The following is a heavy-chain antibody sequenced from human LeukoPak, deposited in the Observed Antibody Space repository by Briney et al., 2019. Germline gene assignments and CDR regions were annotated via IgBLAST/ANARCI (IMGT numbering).Heavy chain of an antibody. CDR2: INPNSGGT. J-gene: IGHJ3*02. CDR3: ARAPLNVLLWFGELLGAFDI. CDR1: GYTFTGYY. Sequence: ASVKVSCKASGYTFTGYYMHWVRQAPGQGLEWMGWINPNSGGTNYAQKLQGRVTMTTDTSTSTAYMELRSLRSDDTAVYYCARAPLNVLLWFGELLGAFDIWGQGTMVTVSS. V-gene: IGHV1-2*02. D-gene: IGHD3-10*01.